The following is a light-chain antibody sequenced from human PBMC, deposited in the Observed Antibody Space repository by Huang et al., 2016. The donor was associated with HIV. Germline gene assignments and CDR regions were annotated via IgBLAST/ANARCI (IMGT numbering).Light chain of an antibody. CDR3: HQYNNWLLS. J-gene: IGKJ4*01. CDR1: RTVSTN. V-gene: IGKV3-15*01. Sequence: IVMTQSPATLSVSPGERVTLSCRANRTVSTNLAWYQQRPGQAPRLLSYGSSTRAPGVPARFSGSGSGTDFSRTISSLQSEDLALYYCHQYNNWLLSFGGGTRVDI. CDR2: GSS.